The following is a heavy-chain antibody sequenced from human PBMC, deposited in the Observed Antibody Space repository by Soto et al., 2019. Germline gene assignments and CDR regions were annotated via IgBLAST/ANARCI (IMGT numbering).Heavy chain of an antibody. CDR3: ARLTLSAEGYFDS. CDR2: INHSGST. J-gene: IGHJ4*02. V-gene: IGHV4-34*01. D-gene: IGHD3-10*01. CDR1: GGSFSGYY. Sequence: SETLSLTCAVYGGSFSGYYWSWIRQPPGKGLEWIGEINHSGSTNYNPSLKSRVTISVDTSKNQFSLKLSSVTAADTAVYYSARLTLSAEGYFDSWGQGTLVTVSS.